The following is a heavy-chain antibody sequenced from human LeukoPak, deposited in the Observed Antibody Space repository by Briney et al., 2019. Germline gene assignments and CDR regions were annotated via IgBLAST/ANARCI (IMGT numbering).Heavy chain of an antibody. D-gene: IGHD1-26*01. CDR3: ASGGNMNWY. Sequence: WVSYISSIASSIYYADSVNARFSISRDNAKNSLYLQMNSLRVEDTGVYYCASGGNMNWYWGQGTLVTVSS. V-gene: IGHV3-48*03. J-gene: IGHJ4*02. CDR2: ISSIASSI.